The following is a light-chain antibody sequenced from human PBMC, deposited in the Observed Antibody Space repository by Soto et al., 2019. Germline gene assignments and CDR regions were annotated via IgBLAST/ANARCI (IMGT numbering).Light chain of an antibody. V-gene: IGKV1-39*01. CDR3: QQSYSTPHT. J-gene: IGKJ3*01. CDR1: QSISSY. CDR2: AAS. Sequence: DIQMTQSPSSLSASVGDRVTITCRASQSISSYLNLYQQKPGKAPKLLIYAASSLQSGVPSRFSDSGSGTDFTLTISSLQPEDFATYYCQQSYSTPHTFGPGTKVDIK.